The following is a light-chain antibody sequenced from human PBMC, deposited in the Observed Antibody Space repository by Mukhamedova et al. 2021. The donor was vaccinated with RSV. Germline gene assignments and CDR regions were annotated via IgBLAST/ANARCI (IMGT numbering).Light chain of an antibody. V-gene: IGKV3-15*01. J-gene: IGKJ2*01. Sequence: GDRASLSCRASQSISNKLAWYQQKPGQAPRLLVYGASTRASGIPVRFTGSGSGTDFTLTITCVESEDVALYYCQQYNTWPNTFG. CDR1: QSISNK. CDR2: GAS. CDR3: QQYNTWPNT.